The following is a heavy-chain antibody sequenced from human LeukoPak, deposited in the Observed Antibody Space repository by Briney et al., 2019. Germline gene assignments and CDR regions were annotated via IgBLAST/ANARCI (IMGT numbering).Heavy chain of an antibody. V-gene: IGHV3-7*01. CDR2: MKVDGSDI. D-gene: IGHD6-13*01. Sequence: GGSLRLSCAASGFTFTNDFMTWVRQAPGKGLEWVANMKVDGSDIHYVDSVKGRFTISSDNARNSLYLQMNTLRVEDTAVYYCARETPIAAAAFDYWGQGTLVTVSS. CDR3: ARETPIAAAAFDY. J-gene: IGHJ4*02. CDR1: GFTFTNDF.